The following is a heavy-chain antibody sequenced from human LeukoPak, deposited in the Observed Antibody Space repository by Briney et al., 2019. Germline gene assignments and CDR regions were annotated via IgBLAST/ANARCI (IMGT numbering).Heavy chain of an antibody. J-gene: IGHJ6*03. CDR2: ISGSGSTI. CDR3: ARDRSHYYGSGSYWNYYYYMDV. D-gene: IGHD3-10*01. V-gene: IGHV3-48*03. CDR1: GFTFSSYE. Sequence: GGLRLSCAASGFTFSSYEMNWVRQAPGKGLEWVSYISGSGSTIYYADSVKGRFTISRDNAKNSLYLQMNSLRAEDTAVYYCARDRSHYYGSGSYWNYYYYMDVWGKGTTVTISS.